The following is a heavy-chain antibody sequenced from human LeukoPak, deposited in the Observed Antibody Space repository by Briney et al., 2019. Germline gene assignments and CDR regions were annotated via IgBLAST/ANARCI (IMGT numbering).Heavy chain of an antibody. CDR2: ISGSGGST. V-gene: IGHV3-23*01. CDR1: GFTFSSYG. J-gene: IGHJ4*02. CDR3: AKGGDGYNPRYYGY. D-gene: IGHD5-24*01. Sequence: GGSLRLSCAASGFTFSSYGMSWVRQAPGKGPEWVSAISGSGGSTYYADSVKGRFTISRDNSKNTLYLQMNSLRAEDTAVYYCAKGGDGYNPRYYGYWGQGTLVTVSS.